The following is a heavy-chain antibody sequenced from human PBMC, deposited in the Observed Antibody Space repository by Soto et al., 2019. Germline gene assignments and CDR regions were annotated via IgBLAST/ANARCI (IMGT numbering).Heavy chain of an antibody. CDR1: GYSFSSYW. V-gene: IGHV5-51*01. Sequence: GESLKISCKGSGYSFSSYWIGWVRQMPGKGLEWMGIIYPGDSDTRYSPSFQGQVTISADKSISTAYLQWSSLKAADTAVYYCAREVYDYSNSYYGMDVWGQGTTVTVSS. J-gene: IGHJ6*02. D-gene: IGHD4-4*01. CDR3: AREVYDYSNSYYGMDV. CDR2: IYPGDSDT.